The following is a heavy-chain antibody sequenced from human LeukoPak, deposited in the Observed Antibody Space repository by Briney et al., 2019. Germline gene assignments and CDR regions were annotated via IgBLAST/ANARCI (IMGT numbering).Heavy chain of an antibody. D-gene: IGHD1-26*01. CDR3: TTVRRWELLELDY. V-gene: IGHV3-23*01. CDR1: GFTFSSYA. J-gene: IGHJ4*02. CDR2: ISGSGGST. Sequence: GGSLRLSCAASGFTFSSYAMSWVRQAPGKGLEWVSAISGSGGSTYYADSVKGRFTISRDNSKNTLYLQMNSLKTEDTAVYYCTTVRRWELLELDYWGQGTLVTVSS.